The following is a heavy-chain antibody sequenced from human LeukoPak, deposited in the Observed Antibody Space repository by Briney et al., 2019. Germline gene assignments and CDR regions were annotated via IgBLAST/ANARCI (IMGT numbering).Heavy chain of an antibody. D-gene: IGHD3-10*01. V-gene: IGHV3-30*03. Sequence: GGSLRLSCAASGFTFSSYGMHWVRQAPGKGLEWVAVISYDGSNKYYADSVKGRFTISRDNSKNTLYLQMNSLRAEDTAVYYCATDYYGSGSYVQDAFDIWGQGTMVTVSS. J-gene: IGHJ3*02. CDR2: ISYDGSNK. CDR3: ATDYYGSGSYVQDAFDI. CDR1: GFTFSSYG.